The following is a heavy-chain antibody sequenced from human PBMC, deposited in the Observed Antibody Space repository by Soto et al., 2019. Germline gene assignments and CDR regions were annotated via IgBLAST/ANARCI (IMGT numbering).Heavy chain of an antibody. D-gene: IGHD2-15*01. CDR1: GFTFSNYW. J-gene: IGHJ4*02. V-gene: IGHV3-7*01. Sequence: GGSLRLSCAASGFTFSNYWMTWVRQAPGKGLEWVANIKEDGREKPYVDSVKGRFTISRDNAKNSLYLQMNSLRVEDTAVYFCSRDVVVGAKALNYWGQGALVTVSS. CDR3: SRDVVVGAKALNY. CDR2: IKEDGREK.